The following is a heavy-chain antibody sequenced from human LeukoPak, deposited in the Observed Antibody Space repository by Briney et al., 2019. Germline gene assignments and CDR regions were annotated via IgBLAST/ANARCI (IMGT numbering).Heavy chain of an antibody. Sequence: SETLSLTCTVSGGSISSYYWSWIRQPPGKGLEWIGYIYYSGSTNYNPSLKSRVTISVDTSKNQFSLKLSSVTAADTAVYYCARKCRDTAMGDDAFDIWGQGTMVTVSS. V-gene: IGHV4-59*01. CDR1: GGSISSYY. J-gene: IGHJ3*02. D-gene: IGHD5-18*01. CDR2: IYYSGST. CDR3: ARKCRDTAMGDDAFDI.